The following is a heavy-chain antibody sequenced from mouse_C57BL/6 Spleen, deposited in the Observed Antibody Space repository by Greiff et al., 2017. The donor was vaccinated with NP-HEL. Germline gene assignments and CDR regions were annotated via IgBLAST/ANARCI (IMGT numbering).Heavy chain of an antibody. CDR3: TTGGSSQAWCAY. CDR2: IDPEDGDT. CDR1: GFNIKDYY. Sequence: DVQLQESGAELVRPGASVKLSCTASGFNIKDYYMHWVKQRPEQGLEWIGRIDPEDGDTEYAPKFQGKATMTADTSSNTAYLQLSSLTSEDTAVYYCTTGGSSQAWCAYWGQGTLVTVSA. D-gene: IGHD1-1*01. V-gene: IGHV14-1*01. J-gene: IGHJ3*01.